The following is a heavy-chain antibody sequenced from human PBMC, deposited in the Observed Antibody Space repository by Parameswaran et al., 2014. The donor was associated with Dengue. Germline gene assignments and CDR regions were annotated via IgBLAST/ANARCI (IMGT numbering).Heavy chain of an antibody. V-gene: IGHV4-34*01. D-gene: IGHD3-10*01. CDR2: INHSGST. CDR3: ARIYGSGSYYFDY. Sequence: RWIRQPPGKGLEWIGEINHSGSTNYNPSLKSRVTISVDTSKNQFSLKLSSVTAADTAVYYCARIYGSGSYYFDYWGQGTQVTVSS. J-gene: IGHJ4*02.